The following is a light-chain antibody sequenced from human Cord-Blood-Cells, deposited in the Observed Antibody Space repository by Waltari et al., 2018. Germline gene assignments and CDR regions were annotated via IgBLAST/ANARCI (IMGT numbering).Light chain of an antibody. Sequence: SALTQPCSPSGSTGQPTPLSRTRTSRPVGGYNHRPCYQHHPGKAPKPMIYDVSYRPSGVSNRFAGSKSSNTASLTSSGLQAEDEADYYCSSYTSGSYVVFGGGTKLSVL. CDR2: DVS. J-gene: IGLJ2*01. CDR3: SSYTSGSYVV. V-gene: IGLV2-14*03. CDR1: SRPVGGYNH.